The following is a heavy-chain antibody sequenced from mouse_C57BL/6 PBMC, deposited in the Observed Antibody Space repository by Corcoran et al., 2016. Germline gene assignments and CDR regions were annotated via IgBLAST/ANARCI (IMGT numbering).Heavy chain of an antibody. D-gene: IGHD1-1*01. CDR3: ARYHYGSSYVLWYFDV. V-gene: IGHV9-3*01. J-gene: IGHJ1*03. CDR2: INTYSGVP. Sequence: QIQLVQSGPELKKPGETVKISCKASGYTFTTYGMSWVKQAPGKGLKWMGWINTYSGVPTYADDFKGRFAFSLETSASTAYLQINNRKNEDTATYVCARYHYGSSYVLWYFDVWGTGTTVTVSS. CDR1: GYTFTTYG.